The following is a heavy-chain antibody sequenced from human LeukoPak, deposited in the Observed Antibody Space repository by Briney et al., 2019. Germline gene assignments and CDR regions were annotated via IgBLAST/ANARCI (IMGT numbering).Heavy chain of an antibody. CDR2: INSDGSNI. D-gene: IGHD6-19*01. CDR1: GFTLSSYW. CDR3: VRSSGWPGY. J-gene: IGHJ4*02. V-gene: IGHV3-74*01. Sequence: GGSLRLSCAASGFTLSSYWMHWVRQAPGEGLVWVSRINSDGSNINYADSVKGRFTISRDNAKNTLYLQMNSLRVEDTAVYYCVRSSGWPGYWGQGTMVTVS.